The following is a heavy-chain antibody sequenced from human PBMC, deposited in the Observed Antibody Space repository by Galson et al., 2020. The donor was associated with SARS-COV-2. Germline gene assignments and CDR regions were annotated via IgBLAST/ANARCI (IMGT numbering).Heavy chain of an antibody. CDR3: AKVHSSGWYFDY. CDR2: ISGSGDST. D-gene: IGHD6-19*01. J-gene: IGHJ4*02. CDR1: GFPFSSYA. V-gene: IGHV3-23*01. Sequence: GESLKISCAASGFPFSSYAMSWVRQAPGKGPELVSAISGSGDSTYYADSVKGRFTMSRDNSKYMLYLQMNSLRAEDTAVYYCAKVHSSGWYFDYWGQGTLVTVSS.